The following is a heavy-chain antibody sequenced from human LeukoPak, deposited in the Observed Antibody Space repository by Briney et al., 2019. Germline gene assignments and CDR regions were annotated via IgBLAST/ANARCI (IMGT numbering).Heavy chain of an antibody. CDR3: ARWSYYYDSSGYFAWFDP. V-gene: IGHV4-59*12. CDR2: IYYRGSA. Sequence: SGTLSLACTVSGGSLSGYYWNWIRQPPGRGLEWLGYIYYRGSATYSPSLRSRVTISVDTSKNQFSLKLSSVTAADTAVYYCARWSYYYDSSGYFAWFDPWGQGTLVTVSS. CDR1: GGSLSGYY. J-gene: IGHJ5*02. D-gene: IGHD3-22*01.